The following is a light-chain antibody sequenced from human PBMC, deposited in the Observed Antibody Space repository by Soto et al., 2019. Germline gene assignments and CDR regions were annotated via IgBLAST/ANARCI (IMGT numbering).Light chain of an antibody. Sequence: IVLTQSPGTLSLSPWERATLSCRASQSVSSSYLAWYRQKPGQAPRLLIYGASSRATGIPDRFSGSGSGTDFTLTISRLEPEDFAVYYCQQYGSSPPITFGQGTRLEIK. CDR3: QQYGSSPPIT. CDR2: GAS. CDR1: QSVSSSY. V-gene: IGKV3-20*01. J-gene: IGKJ5*01.